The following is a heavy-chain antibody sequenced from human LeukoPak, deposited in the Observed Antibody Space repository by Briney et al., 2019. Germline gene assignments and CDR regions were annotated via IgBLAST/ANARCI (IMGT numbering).Heavy chain of an antibody. Sequence: PSETLSLTCTVSGGSISSGDYYWSWIRQPPGKGLEWIGYIYYSGSTYYNPSLKSRVTLSVDTSKNQFSLKLSSVTAADTAVYVGEDSEVYFDYWGQGTLVTVSS. CDR3: EDSEVYFDY. CDR2: IYYSGST. V-gene: IGHV4-30-4*01. CDR1: GGSISSGDYY. D-gene: IGHD1-26*01. J-gene: IGHJ4*02.